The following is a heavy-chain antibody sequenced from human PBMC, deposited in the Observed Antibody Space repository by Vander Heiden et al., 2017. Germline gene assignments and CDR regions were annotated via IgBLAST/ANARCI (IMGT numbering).Heavy chain of an antibody. J-gene: IGHJ4*02. CDR3: TTERMITFGGVIVLPDY. Sequence: DVQHALSVCGLVTRGGSVRLSCAASGFTFSNAWMNWVRQAPGKGLEWVGRIKSKTDGGTTDYAAPVKGRFTISRDDSKNTLYLQMNSLKTEDTAVYYCTTERMITFGGVIVLPDYWGQGTLVTVSS. CDR1: GFTFSNAW. CDR2: IKSKTDGGTT. V-gene: IGHV3-15*07. D-gene: IGHD3-16*02.